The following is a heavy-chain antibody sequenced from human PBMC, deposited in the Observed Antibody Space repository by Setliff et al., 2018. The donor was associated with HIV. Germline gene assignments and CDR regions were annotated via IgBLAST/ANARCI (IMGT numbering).Heavy chain of an antibody. V-gene: IGHV1-46*01. CDR1: GYTFTSYY. Sequence: VASVKVSCKASGYTFTSYYMHWVRQAPGQGLEWMGIINPSGGSTSYAQKFQGRVTMTRDTSTSTVYMELSSLRSEDTAVYYCARDLGSGSYSLSLDYWGQGTLVTVSS. J-gene: IGHJ4*02. D-gene: IGHD1-26*01. CDR2: INPSGGST. CDR3: ARDLGSGSYSLSLDY.